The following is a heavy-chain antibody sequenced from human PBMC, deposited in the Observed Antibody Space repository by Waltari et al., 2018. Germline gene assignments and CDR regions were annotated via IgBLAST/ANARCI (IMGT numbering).Heavy chain of an antibody. V-gene: IGHV1-69*02. J-gene: IGHJ4*02. D-gene: IGHD3-22*01. CDR2: IIPILGIA. CDR3: ARAQIADYYDSSGYFGY. Sequence: QVQLVQSGAEVKKPGSSVKVSCKASGGTFSSYTISWVRQAPGQGLEWMGRIIPILGIANYAQKFQGRVTITADKSTSTAYMELSSLRSEDTAVYYCARAQIADYYDSSGYFGYWGQGTLVTVSS. CDR1: GGTFSSYT.